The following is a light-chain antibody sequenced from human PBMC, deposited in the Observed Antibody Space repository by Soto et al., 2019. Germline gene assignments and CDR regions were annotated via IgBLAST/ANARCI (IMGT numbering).Light chain of an antibody. CDR2: DDS. Sequence: QSVLTQPASVSGSPGQSITISCTGTSSDVGGYNYVSWYQQHPGKAPKVMIYDDSNRPSGVSNRFSGSKSGNTASLTISGLQAEDEADYYCSSYTRSSTRVFGGGTKLTVL. CDR1: SSDVGGYNY. V-gene: IGLV2-14*01. CDR3: SSYTRSSTRV. J-gene: IGLJ2*01.